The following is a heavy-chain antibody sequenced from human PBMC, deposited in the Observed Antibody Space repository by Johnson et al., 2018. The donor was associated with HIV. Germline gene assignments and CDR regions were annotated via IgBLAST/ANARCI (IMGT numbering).Heavy chain of an antibody. V-gene: IGHV3-30*18. CDR3: AKEYYYDSSGIPDAFDI. Sequence: QMLLVESGGGVVQPGRSLRLSCAASGFTFSSYGMHLVRQALGKGLEWVAVISYDGSNKYYADSVKGRFTISRDNSKNTMDLQMNSLRAEDTAVYYCAKEYYYDSSGIPDAFDIWGEGTMVTDSS. CDR2: ISYDGSNK. CDR1: GFTFSSYG. D-gene: IGHD3-22*01. J-gene: IGHJ3*02.